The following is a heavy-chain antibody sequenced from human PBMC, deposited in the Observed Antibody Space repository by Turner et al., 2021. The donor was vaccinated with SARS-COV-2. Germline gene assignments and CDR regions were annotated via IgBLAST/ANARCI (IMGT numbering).Heavy chain of an antibody. CDR2: ISYDGSNK. J-gene: IGHJ4*02. Sequence: QVQRVGPGGGLVQPGRPLKLSCPASGLTFSSYGMHWVRQAPGKGLEWVALISYDGSNKYYADSVKGRFTISRDNSKNTLYLQMNSLRAEDTAVYYCAKESNFDYWGQGTLVTVSS. V-gene: IGHV3-30*18. CDR3: AKESNFDY. CDR1: GLTFSSYG.